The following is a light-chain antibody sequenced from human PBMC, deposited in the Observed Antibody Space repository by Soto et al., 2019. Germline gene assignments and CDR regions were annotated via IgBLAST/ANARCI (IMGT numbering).Light chain of an antibody. J-gene: IGLJ7*01. CDR3: AAWDDSLDGHVV. CDR1: NSNIGSNT. Sequence: QSVLTQPPSASGTPGQKVTISCSGSNSNIGSNTVSWFQQLPGRAPKLLLYNNIYRPPGVPDRFSGSKSGTSVSLAFSGLQSEDEADYYCAAWDDSLDGHVVFGGGTQLTVL. CDR2: NNI. V-gene: IGLV1-44*01.